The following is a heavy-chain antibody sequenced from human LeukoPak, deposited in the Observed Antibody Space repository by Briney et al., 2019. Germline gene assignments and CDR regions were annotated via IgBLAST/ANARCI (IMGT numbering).Heavy chain of an antibody. D-gene: IGHD6-19*01. J-gene: IGHJ5*02. Sequence: ASVPDTCKAFGYTFLSYNIYYVRQARGQGLECIGWINPPDGTNYAQNCQGRVTMTRDMNISTAYMELTRLTSDDTVVYYCTRDRSSGSNWFDPWGQGTLVTVSS. CDR3: TRDRSSGSNWFDP. V-gene: IGHV1-2*02. CDR1: GYTFLSYN. CDR2: INPPDGT.